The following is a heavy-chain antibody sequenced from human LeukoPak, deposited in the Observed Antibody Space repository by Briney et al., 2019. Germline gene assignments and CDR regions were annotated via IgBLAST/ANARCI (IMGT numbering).Heavy chain of an antibody. CDR3: ARERDDSSGYLDY. Sequence: GGSLRLSCAASGFTVSSNYMSWVRQAPGKGLEWVSVIYSGGSTYYADSVKGRFTISRDNAKNSLYLQMNSLRAEDTAVYYCARERDDSSGYLDYWGQGTLVTVSS. CDR2: IYSGGST. V-gene: IGHV3-53*01. D-gene: IGHD3-22*01. J-gene: IGHJ4*02. CDR1: GFTVSSNY.